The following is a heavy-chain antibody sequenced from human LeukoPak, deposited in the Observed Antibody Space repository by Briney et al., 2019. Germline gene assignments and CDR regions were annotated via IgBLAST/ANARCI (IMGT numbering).Heavy chain of an antibody. D-gene: IGHD3-22*01. CDR1: GFTFSSYS. CDR3: ARSSYDSSGYYHKPRAECFQH. V-gene: IGHV3-21*01. J-gene: IGHJ1*01. CDR2: ISSSSSYI. Sequence: SGGSLRLSCAASGFTFSSYSMNWVRQAPGKGLEWVSSISSSSSYIYYADSVKGRFTISRDNAKNSLYLQMNSLRDEDTAVYYCARSSYDSSGYYHKPRAECFQHWGQGTLVTVSS.